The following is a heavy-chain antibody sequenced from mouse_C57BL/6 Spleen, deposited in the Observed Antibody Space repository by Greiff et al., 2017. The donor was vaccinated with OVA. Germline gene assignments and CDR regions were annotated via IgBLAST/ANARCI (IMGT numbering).Heavy chain of an antibody. CDR1: GYAFSSSW. V-gene: IGHV1-82*01. CDR2: IYPGDGDT. Sequence: VQLQESGPELVKPGASVKISCKASGYAFSSSWMNWVKQRPGKGLEWIGRIYPGDGDTNYNGKFTGKATLTADKSSSTAYMQLSSLTSEDSAVYFGTRYGSSCFDYWGQGTTLTVSS. CDR3: TRYGSSCFDY. D-gene: IGHD1-1*01. J-gene: IGHJ2*01.